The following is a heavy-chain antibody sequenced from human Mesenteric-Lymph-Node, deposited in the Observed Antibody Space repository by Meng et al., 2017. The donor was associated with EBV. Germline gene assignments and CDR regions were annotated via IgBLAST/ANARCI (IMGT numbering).Heavy chain of an antibody. V-gene: IGHV4-30-2*01. CDR2: IEHSRST. Sequence: QMPLEEAGAVLEKPSHTLSPTSAAAGGHRSTGCHSLTQTPEKPVKCLEWIDNIEHSRSTYYIKCRKSRVTISMDRPKNLFSLILNSVTAADTSLDNCARFLEMATTAYFDSWGGGILVTVSS. CDR3: ARFLEMATTAYFDS. D-gene: IGHD5-24*01. CDR1: GGHRSTGCHS. J-gene: IGHJ4*02.